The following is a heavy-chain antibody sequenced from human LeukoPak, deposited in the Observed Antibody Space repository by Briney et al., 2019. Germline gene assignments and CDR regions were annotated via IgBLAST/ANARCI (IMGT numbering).Heavy chain of an antibody. V-gene: IGHV3-21*01. CDR2: ISISSSYI. D-gene: IGHD3-22*01. J-gene: IGHJ4*02. CDR1: GFTFSSYN. Sequence: KAGGSLRLSCAASGFTFSSYNMNWVRQAPGKGLEWVASISISSSYIYYADSMKGRFTISRDNAKNSLYLQMNSLGAEDTAVYYCARAYDSSGYYYPYFDYWGQGTLVTVSS. CDR3: ARAYDSSGYYYPYFDY.